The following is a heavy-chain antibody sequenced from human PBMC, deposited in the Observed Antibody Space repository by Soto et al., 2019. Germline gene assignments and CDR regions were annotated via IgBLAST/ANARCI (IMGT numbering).Heavy chain of an antibody. J-gene: IGHJ4*02. CDR2: IYYSGST. Sequence: QVQLQESGPGLVKPSQTLSLTCTVSGGSISSGDYYWSWTRQPPGKGLEWIGYIYYSGSTYYNPSLKIRVTISVDTSKNQFSLKLSSVNAADTAVYYCARAPHIVLMVYDYWGQGTLVTVSS. D-gene: IGHD2-8*01. CDR1: GGSISSGDYY. V-gene: IGHV4-30-4*01. CDR3: ARAPHIVLMVYDY.